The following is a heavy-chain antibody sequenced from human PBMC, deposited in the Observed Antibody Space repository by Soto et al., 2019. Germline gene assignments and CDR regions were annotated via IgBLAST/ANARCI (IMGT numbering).Heavy chain of an antibody. Sequence: EVQLVESGGGLVQPGGSLRLSCAASGFTFSSYSMNWVRQAPGKGLEWVSYISSSSSTIYYADSVKGRFTISRDNAKNSLYLQMNSLRDEDTAVYYCARDPRGTHRYYYSYGMDVWGQGTTVTVSS. CDR1: GFTFSSYS. D-gene: IGHD3-10*01. CDR3: ARDPRGTHRYYYSYGMDV. CDR2: ISSSSSTI. V-gene: IGHV3-48*02. J-gene: IGHJ6*02.